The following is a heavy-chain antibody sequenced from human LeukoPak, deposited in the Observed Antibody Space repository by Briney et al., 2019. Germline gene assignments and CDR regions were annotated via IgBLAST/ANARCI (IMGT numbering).Heavy chain of an antibody. CDR1: GGSFSGYY. Sequence: SETLSLTCAVYGGSFSGYYWSWIRQPPGKGLEWIGEANHNGGTNYSPSLKSRITISVDTSKNRFSLKLNSVTAADTAVYFCARGIVLTGYASFDYWGQGTPVTVSS. CDR3: ARGIVLTGYASFDY. J-gene: IGHJ4*02. V-gene: IGHV4-34*01. CDR2: ANHNGGT. D-gene: IGHD2-8*02.